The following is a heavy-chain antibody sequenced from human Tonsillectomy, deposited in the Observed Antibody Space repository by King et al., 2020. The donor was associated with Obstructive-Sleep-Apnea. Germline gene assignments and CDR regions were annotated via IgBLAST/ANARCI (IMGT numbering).Heavy chain of an antibody. CDR1: GFTITSYG. D-gene: IGHD2-15*01. V-gene: IGHV1-38-4*01. J-gene: IGHJ6*02. CDR3: WVAATLGGYYYYGMDV. Sequence: VQLVQSGAEVRKSGASVKVSCSFSGFTITSYGIHWVQQSPGQGLEWMGWINPGNGSPSYAKKFQGRFTMTRDMSTTTAYTDLSSLTSEDMAVYSMWVAATLGGYYYYGMDVWGQGTTVTVSS. CDR2: INPGNGSP.